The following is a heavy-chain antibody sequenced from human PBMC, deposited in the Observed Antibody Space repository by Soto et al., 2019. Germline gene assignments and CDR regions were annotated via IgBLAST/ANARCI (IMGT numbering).Heavy chain of an antibody. CDR1: GVANNSNA. V-gene: IGHV1-69*01. CDR3: AGPGDYYYYYGMDV. CDR2: IISIFGTA. J-gene: IGHJ6*02. Sequence: VKVTSKESGVANNSNASSWLRQATGQGLEWMGGIISIFGTANYAQKFQGRVTITADESTSTAYMELSSLRSEDTAVYYCAGPGDYYYYYGMDVWGQGTTVTVSS.